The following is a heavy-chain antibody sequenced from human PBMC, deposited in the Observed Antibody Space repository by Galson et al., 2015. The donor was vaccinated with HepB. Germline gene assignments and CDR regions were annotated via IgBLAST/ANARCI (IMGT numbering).Heavy chain of an antibody. Sequence: SLRLSCAASGFTFSNYNFNWVRQTPGKGPEWVASISSRSTYIYYADSIKGRFTISRDNSKNSLFLQMDSLTAEDTAFYYCARDFGGNSGYFDDWGQGTQVTVS. J-gene: IGHJ4*02. CDR1: GFTFSNYN. V-gene: IGHV3-21*01. CDR3: ARDFGGNSGYFDD. CDR2: ISSRSTYI. D-gene: IGHD4-23*01.